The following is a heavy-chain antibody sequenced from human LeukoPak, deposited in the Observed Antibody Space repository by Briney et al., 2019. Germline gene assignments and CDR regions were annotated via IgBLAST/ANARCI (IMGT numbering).Heavy chain of an antibody. CDR2: INHSGST. Sequence: SETLSLTCAVYGGSSSGYYWSWIRQPPGKGLEWIGEINHSGSTNYNPSLKSRVTISVDTSKNQFSLKLSSVTAADTAVYYCARQRRTRGAFDIWGQGTMVTVSS. CDR3: ARQRRTRGAFDI. J-gene: IGHJ3*02. D-gene: IGHD1-1*01. V-gene: IGHV4-34*01. CDR1: GGSSSGYY.